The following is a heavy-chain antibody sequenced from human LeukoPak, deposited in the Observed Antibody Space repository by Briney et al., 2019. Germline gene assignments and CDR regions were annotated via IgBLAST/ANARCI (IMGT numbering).Heavy chain of an antibody. CDR2: ISAYNGNT. Sequence: ASVKVSCKASGYTFTSYGTSWVRQAPGQGLEWMGWISAYNGNTNYAQKLQGRVTMTTDTSTSTAYMELRSLRSDDTAVYYCARAWWYSSSWYVSYYYMDVWGKGTTVTVSS. CDR1: GYTFTSYG. CDR3: ARAWWYSSSWYVSYYYMDV. J-gene: IGHJ6*03. V-gene: IGHV1-18*01. D-gene: IGHD6-13*01.